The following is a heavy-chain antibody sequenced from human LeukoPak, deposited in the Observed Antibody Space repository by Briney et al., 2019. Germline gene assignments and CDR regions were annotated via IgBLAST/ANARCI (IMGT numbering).Heavy chain of an antibody. CDR1: GGSISSYY. J-gene: IGHJ3*02. Sequence: PSETLSLTCTVSGGSISSYYWSWIRQPPGKGLEWIGYIYYSGSTNYNPSLKSRVTISVDTSKNQFSLKLSSVTAADTAVYYCARERVPNFIAAAVTDDAFDIWGQGTMVTVSS. CDR2: IYYSGST. D-gene: IGHD6-13*01. V-gene: IGHV4-59*01. CDR3: ARERVPNFIAAAVTDDAFDI.